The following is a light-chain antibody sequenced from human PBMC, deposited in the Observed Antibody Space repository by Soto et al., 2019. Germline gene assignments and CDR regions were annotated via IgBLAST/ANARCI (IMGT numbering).Light chain of an antibody. CDR2: DAS. J-gene: IGKJ5*01. CDR1: QDSTKY. Sequence: IRVTLSPASLSAYVGDRVTITCQASQDSTKYLAWYQQKPGKAPNLLIYDASTLHSGVPSRFSGSGSGTDFTLTISGLQPEDFATYYCQQLSSYILPILFGQVRRLAVK. CDR3: QQLSSYILPIL. V-gene: IGKV1-9*01.